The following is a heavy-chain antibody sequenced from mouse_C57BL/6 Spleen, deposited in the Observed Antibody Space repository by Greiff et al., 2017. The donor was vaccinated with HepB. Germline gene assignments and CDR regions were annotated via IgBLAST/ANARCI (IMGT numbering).Heavy chain of an antibody. CDR3: TGGGRGFAY. J-gene: IGHJ3*01. CDR2: IDPENGDT. CDR1: GFNIKDDY. Sequence: VHVKQSGAELVRPGASVKLSCTASGFNIKDDYMHWVKQRPEQGLEWIGWIDPENGDTEYASKFQGKATITADTSSNTAYLQLSSLTSEDTAVYYCTGGGRGFAYWGQGTLVTVSA. D-gene: IGHD6-1*01. V-gene: IGHV14-4*01.